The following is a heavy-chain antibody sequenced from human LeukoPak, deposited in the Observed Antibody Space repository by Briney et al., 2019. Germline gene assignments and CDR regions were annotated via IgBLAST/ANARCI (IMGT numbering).Heavy chain of an antibody. J-gene: IGHJ6*02. Sequence: PGGSLRLSCATSGFTFTRFGLHWVRQAPGKGLEWVAFIQYDGSGRYADSVKGRFTISRDNSKNTVYLQMNSLRVEDMAAFYCARGLNYSLDVWGQGTTVTVSS. CDR2: IQYDGSGR. CDR1: GFTFTRFG. V-gene: IGHV3-30*02. CDR3: ARGLNYSLDV.